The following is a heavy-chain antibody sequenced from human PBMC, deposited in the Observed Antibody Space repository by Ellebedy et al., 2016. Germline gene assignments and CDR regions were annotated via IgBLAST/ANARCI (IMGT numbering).Heavy chain of an antibody. V-gene: IGHV3-23*01. Sequence: GESLKISXAASGFTFSSYAMSWVRQAPGKGLEWVSAISGSGGSTYYADSVKGRFTISRDNSKNTLYLQMNSLRAEDTAVYYCAKDSVLLWFGELFSLDYFDYWGQGTLVTVSS. CDR1: GFTFSSYA. CDR2: ISGSGGST. D-gene: IGHD3-10*01. CDR3: AKDSVLLWFGELFSLDYFDY. J-gene: IGHJ4*02.